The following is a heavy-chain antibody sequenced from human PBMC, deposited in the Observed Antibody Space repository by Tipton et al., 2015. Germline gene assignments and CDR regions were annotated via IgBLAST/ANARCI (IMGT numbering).Heavy chain of an antibody. CDR1: GGSVSSGIYY. CDR3: ARLAIFDDGYFEFLDY. CDR2: VFFRGTT. V-gene: IGHV4-61*01. J-gene: IGHJ4*02. Sequence: TLSLTCTVSGGSVSSGIYYWTWVRQPPGKGLEWIGYVFFRGTTDYNPSLKSRVTISVDTSKNQFSLNLRSATAADTAIYYCARLAIFDDGYFEFLDYWGQGSLVTVSS. D-gene: IGHD2-21*02.